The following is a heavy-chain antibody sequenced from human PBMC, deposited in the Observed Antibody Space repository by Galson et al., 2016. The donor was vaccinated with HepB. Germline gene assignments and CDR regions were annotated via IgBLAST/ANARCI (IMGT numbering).Heavy chain of an antibody. CDR3: ARDLAGHCSGRSCYSGYFDY. CDR1: GFSLAEYA. Sequence: SLRLSCAASGFSLAEYAIHWVRQAPGKGLEWVSGISWNGRTLGYADSVQGRFNISRDNAKNSLYPQITSLRAEDTAVYYCARDLAGHCSGRSCYSGYFDYWGQGTLVTVSS. V-gene: IGHV3-9*01. J-gene: IGHJ4*02. CDR2: ISWNGRTL. D-gene: IGHD2-15*01.